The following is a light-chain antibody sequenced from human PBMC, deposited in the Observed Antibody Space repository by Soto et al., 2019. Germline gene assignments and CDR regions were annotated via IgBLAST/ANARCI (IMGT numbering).Light chain of an antibody. Sequence: QSALTQPASVSGSPGQSITISCTGTSSDVGGYNYVSWYQHHPGKAPKLMIYEVSNRPSGVSNRFSGSKSGNTASLTISGLQADDEADYYCSSYTSRSTLVFGTGTTVTVL. CDR3: SSYTSRSTLV. CDR2: EVS. CDR1: SSDVGGYNY. V-gene: IGLV2-14*01. J-gene: IGLJ1*01.